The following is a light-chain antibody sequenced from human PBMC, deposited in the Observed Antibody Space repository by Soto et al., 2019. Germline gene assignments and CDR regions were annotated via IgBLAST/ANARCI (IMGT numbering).Light chain of an antibody. CDR2: GAS. J-gene: IGKJ4*01. CDR3: QHYTNWPLT. V-gene: IGKV3-15*01. CDR1: HSVSSR. Sequence: EKVMTQSPATLSVSPGEKATPSCQASHSVSSRLAWYQQKPGQAPRLLIYGASTRATGLPARFSGSGSGTEFTLTISSLQSEDFAVYYCQHYTNWPLTLGGGTKVDIK.